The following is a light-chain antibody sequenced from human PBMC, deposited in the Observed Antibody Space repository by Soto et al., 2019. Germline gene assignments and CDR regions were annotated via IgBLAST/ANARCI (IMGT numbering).Light chain of an antibody. J-gene: IGLJ2*01. CDR3: SSYTSISTLV. V-gene: IGLV2-14*01. CDR2: DVS. CDR1: SSDVGGYNY. Sequence: QSVLTQPASVSGSPGQSITISCTGTSSDVGGYNYVSWYQQHPGKAPKLMIYDVSNRPSGVSNHFSGSKSGNTASLTISGRQAEDEADYYCSSYTSISTLVFGGGAQLTVL.